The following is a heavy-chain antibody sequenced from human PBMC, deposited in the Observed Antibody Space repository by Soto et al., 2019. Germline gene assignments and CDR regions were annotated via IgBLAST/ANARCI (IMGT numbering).Heavy chain of an antibody. CDR2: IIPIFGTA. CDR3: ARGYIVVVPAADPRGYYYYYGMDV. V-gene: IGHV1-69*13. CDR1: GGTFSSYA. Sequence: SVKVSCKASGGTFSSYAISWVRQAPGQGLEWMGGIIPIFGTANYAQKFQGRVTITADESTSTAYMELSSLRTEDTAVYYCARGYIVVVPAADPRGYYYYYGMDVWGQGTTVTVSS. D-gene: IGHD2-2*01. J-gene: IGHJ6*02.